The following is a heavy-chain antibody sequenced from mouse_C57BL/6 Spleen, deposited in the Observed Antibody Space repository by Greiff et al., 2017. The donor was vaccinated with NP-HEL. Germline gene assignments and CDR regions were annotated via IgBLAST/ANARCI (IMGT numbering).Heavy chain of an antibody. V-gene: IGHV5-4*01. CDR3: ATGYYLDY. CDR1: GFTFSSYS. CDR2: ISDGGSYT. D-gene: IGHD4-1*01. Sequence: EVHLVESGGGLVKPGGSLKLSCAASGFTFSSYSMSWVRQTPEKRLEWVATISDGGSYTYYPENVKGRSTISRDNAKKTLYVQMSHLKSEDTAMYYCATGYYLDYWGQGTTLTVSA. J-gene: IGHJ2*01.